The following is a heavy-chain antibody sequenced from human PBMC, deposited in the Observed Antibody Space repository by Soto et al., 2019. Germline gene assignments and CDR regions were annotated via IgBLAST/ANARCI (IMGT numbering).Heavy chain of an antibody. Sequence: EVQLVESGGGLVQPGGSLRLSCAASGFTFSSYWMHWVRQAPGKRLVWVSRINSDGSSTSYADSVKGRFTISRDNAKNTLYLQMNRLRAEDTAVYYCARVKVASSWFDPWGQGTLVTVSS. CDR3: ARVKVASSWFDP. J-gene: IGHJ5*02. CDR1: GFTFSSYW. CDR2: INSDGSST. V-gene: IGHV3-74*01.